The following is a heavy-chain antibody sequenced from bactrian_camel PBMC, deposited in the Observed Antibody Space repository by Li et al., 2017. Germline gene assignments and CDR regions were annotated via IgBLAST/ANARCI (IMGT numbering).Heavy chain of an antibody. CDR3: AEGRGSRGEHCYSLNY. D-gene: IGHD6*01. CDR1: GYTLPMN. CDR2: IAGDGRT. J-gene: IGHJ4*01. V-gene: IGHV3S53*01. Sequence: QVQLVESGGGSVQAGGSLRLSCVISGYTLPMNMGWFRRLPGQEREGVAAIAGDGRTNYADSVKGRFTISRDSAKNTVYLQMNNLQPEDTATYYCAEGRGSRGEHCYSLNYWGQGTQVTVS.